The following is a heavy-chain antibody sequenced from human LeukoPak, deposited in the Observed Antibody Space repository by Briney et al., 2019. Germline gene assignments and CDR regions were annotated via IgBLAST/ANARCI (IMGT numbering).Heavy chain of an antibody. CDR1: GFTFSSYA. Sequence: GGSLRLSCAASGFTFSSYAMSWVRQAPGKGLEWVSAISGSGGSTYYADSVKGRFTISRDNSKNTLYLQMNSLRAEDTAVYYCAKSEILHAYYYDSSPIFYFDYWGQGTLVTVSS. CDR3: AKSEILHAYYYDSSPIFYFDY. D-gene: IGHD3-22*01. V-gene: IGHV3-23*01. CDR2: ISGSGGST. J-gene: IGHJ4*02.